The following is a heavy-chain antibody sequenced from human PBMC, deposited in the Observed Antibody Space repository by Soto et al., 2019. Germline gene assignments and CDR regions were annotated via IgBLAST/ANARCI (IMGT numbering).Heavy chain of an antibody. Sequence: GGSLRLSCVASGFTFRTTTLSGVGQARGNGLELFSGIVRFSPYTFYEESVKCRFTSSRDNAKNSLYLQRNSLRAEDTAVYYCARDRGYDAHDYYYNAMDVWGQGTTVTVSS. D-gene: IGHD2-15*01. CDR3: ARDRGYDAHDYYYNAMDV. CDR2: IVRFSPYT. V-gene: IGHV3-21*01. CDR1: GFTFRTTT. J-gene: IGHJ6*02.